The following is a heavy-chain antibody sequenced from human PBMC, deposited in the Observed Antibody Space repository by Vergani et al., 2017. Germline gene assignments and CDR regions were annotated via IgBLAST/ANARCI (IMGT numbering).Heavy chain of an antibody. CDR2: IYWNDDQ. J-gene: IGHJ6*03. CDR3: VYRKTECGTTGCFYPVDYDYYMDG. CDR1: GFSLNTRGVS. D-gene: IGHD1-7*01. Sequence: QITLKESGPTLVKPTQTLTLTCTFSGFSLNTRGVSVAWIRQPPGKALDWLALIYWNDDQHYSPSLNNRVTITKDTSKNQVVLTVTNMDYVDTGTYYCVYRKTECGTTGCFYPVDYDYYMDGWGKGTTVTVSS. V-gene: IGHV2-5*04.